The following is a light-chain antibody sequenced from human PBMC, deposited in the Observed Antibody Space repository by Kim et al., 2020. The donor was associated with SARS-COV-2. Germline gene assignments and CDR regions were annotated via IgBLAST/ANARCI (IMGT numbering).Light chain of an antibody. CDR1: RGDVGGYCY. Sequence: QSVTRSCSGTRGDVGGYCYVSWYQQHPGKAPKLIIYEASKRPSGVPDRFSGSKSGNTASLTVSGLQPEDEADYYCSSYAGSNNFEVFGGGTQLTVL. V-gene: IGLV2-8*01. CDR3: SSYAGSNNFEV. J-gene: IGLJ3*02. CDR2: EAS.